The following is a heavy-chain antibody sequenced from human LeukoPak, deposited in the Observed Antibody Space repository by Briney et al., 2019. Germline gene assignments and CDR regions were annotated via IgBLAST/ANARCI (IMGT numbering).Heavy chain of an antibody. V-gene: IGHV1-2*02. Sequence: ASVKVSCKASGYTFTGYYMHWVRQAPGQGLEWMGWINPNSGGTNYAQKFQGRVTMTRDTSICTAYMELSRLRSDDTAVYYCARAHGYDFWSGYRYYFDYWGQGTLVTVSS. J-gene: IGHJ4*02. CDR1: GYTFTGYY. CDR3: ARAHGYDFWSGYRYYFDY. D-gene: IGHD3-3*01. CDR2: INPNSGGT.